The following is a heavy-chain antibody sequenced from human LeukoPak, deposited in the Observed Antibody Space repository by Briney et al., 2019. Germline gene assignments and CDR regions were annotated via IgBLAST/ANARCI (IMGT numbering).Heavy chain of an antibody. CDR2: INSDGSSK. Sequence: PGGSLSLSCAASGFTFSSYWMYWVRQAPGKGLVWVSRINSDGSSKNYADSVKGRFTISRDNAKNTLYLQMNSLRAEDTAVYYCAHIVGATPADYWGQGTLVTVSS. CDR3: AHIVGATPADY. D-gene: IGHD1-26*01. J-gene: IGHJ4*02. CDR1: GFTFSSYW. V-gene: IGHV3-74*01.